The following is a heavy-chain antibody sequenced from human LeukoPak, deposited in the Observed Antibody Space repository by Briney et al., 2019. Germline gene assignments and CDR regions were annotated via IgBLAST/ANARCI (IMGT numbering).Heavy chain of an antibody. V-gene: IGHV1-18*01. J-gene: IGHJ6*03. Sequence: GASVKVSCKASGYTFTSYGISWVRQAPGQGLEWMGWISAYNGNTNYAQKLQGRVTMTTDTSTSTAYMELRSLRSDDTAVYYCARVVDGGSYLNYYYYYMDVWGKGTTVTISS. CDR1: GYTFTSYG. D-gene: IGHD1-26*01. CDR3: ARVVDGGSYLNYYYYYMDV. CDR2: ISAYNGNT.